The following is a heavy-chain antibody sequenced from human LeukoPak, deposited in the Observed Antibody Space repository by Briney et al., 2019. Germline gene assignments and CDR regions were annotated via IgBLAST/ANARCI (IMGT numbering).Heavy chain of an antibody. V-gene: IGHV3-30*18. D-gene: IGHD6-19*01. Sequence: GGSLRLICAASGFTFSSYDMLWASQAPGKGLEGVAVISYDGSNKYYADSVKGRLTISRDNSKNTRYLQMNSLKAEDTAVYYYAKEEKYSSGWLYYYYYYYMDVWGKGTTVTVSS. CDR1: GFTFSSYD. CDR2: ISYDGSNK. CDR3: AKEEKYSSGWLYYYYYYYMDV. J-gene: IGHJ6*03.